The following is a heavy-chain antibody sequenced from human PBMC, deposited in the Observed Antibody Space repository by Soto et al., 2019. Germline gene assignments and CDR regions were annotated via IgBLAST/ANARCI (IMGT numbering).Heavy chain of an antibody. CDR1: GGSFSGYY. Sequence: SETLSLTCAVYGGSFSGYYWSWIRQPPGKGLEWIGEINHSGSTNYNPSLKSRVTISVDTSKNQFSLKLSSVTAADTAVYYCARGGRSHWGFYYYYYGMDVWGQGTTVTVSS. D-gene: IGHD7-27*01. CDR2: INHSGST. V-gene: IGHV4-34*01. J-gene: IGHJ6*02. CDR3: ARGGRSHWGFYYYYYGMDV.